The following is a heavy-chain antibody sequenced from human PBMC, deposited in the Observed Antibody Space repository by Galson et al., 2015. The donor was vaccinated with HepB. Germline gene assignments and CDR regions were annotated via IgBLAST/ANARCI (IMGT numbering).Heavy chain of an antibody. V-gene: IGHV1-3*01. Sequence: SVKVSCKASGYTFTSYAMHWVRQAPGQRLEWMGWINAGNGNTKYSQKFQGRVTITRDTSASTAYMELSSLRSEDTAVYYCAREGADSSGSRRHFDLWGRGTLVTVSS. CDR1: GYTFTSYA. CDR2: INAGNGNT. CDR3: AREGADSSGSRRHFDL. J-gene: IGHJ2*01. D-gene: IGHD3-22*01.